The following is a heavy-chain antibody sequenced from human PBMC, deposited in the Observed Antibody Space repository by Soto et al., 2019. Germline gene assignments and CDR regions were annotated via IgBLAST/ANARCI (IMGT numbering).Heavy chain of an antibody. V-gene: IGHV3-21*01. Sequence: XGSLRLSCAAAGFTFSSYSMNWVRQAPGKGLEWVSSISSSSSYIYYADSVKGRFTISRDNAKNSLYLQMNSLRAEDTAVYYCARARHYYDSSGPSPDDAFDIWGQGTMVTVSS. CDR1: GFTFSSYS. J-gene: IGHJ3*02. CDR3: ARARHYYDSSGPSPDDAFDI. D-gene: IGHD3-22*01. CDR2: ISSSSSYI.